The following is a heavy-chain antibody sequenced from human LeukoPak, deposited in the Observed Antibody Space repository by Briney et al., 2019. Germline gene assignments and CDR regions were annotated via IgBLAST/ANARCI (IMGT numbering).Heavy chain of an antibody. CDR2: ISYDGSNK. Sequence: GGSLRLSCAASGFPFSGHGMHWVRQVPGKGLEWLAVISYDGSNKAYADSVKGRFTISRDNSNNTLHLQMNSLRAEDTAAYYCGKDMARIYYYGSGEIDYWGQGTLVTVSS. D-gene: IGHD3-10*01. CDR1: GFPFSGHG. CDR3: GKDMARIYYYGSGEIDY. J-gene: IGHJ4*02. V-gene: IGHV3-30*18.